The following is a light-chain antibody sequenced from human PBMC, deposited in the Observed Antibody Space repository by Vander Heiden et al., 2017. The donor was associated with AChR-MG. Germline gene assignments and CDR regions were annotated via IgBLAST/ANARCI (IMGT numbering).Light chain of an antibody. CDR1: QSISSW. V-gene: IGKV1-5*01. CDR3: QQYNSYS. CDR2: DAS. J-gene: IGKJ1*01. Sequence: DIQMTQSPSTLSASVGDRVTITCRASQSISSWLAWYQQKPGKAPKLLIYDASSLESGVQSRFSGSGSGTEFTLTISSLQPDDFETYYCQQYNSYSFGQRTKVEIK.